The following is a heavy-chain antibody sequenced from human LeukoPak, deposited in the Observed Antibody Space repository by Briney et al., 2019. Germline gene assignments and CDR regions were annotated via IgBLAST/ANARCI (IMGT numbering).Heavy chain of an antibody. Sequence: GGSLRLSCAASGFTFSSYGMHWVRQAPGKGLEWVAVIWYDGSNKYYADSVKGRFTISRGNSKNTLYLQMNSLRAEDTAVYYCARDISTYYDFWSGYYTVYYYGMDVWGQGTTVTVSS. CDR3: ARDISTYYDFWSGYYTVYYYGMDV. V-gene: IGHV3-33*01. D-gene: IGHD3-3*01. CDR1: GFTFSSYG. CDR2: IWYDGSNK. J-gene: IGHJ6*02.